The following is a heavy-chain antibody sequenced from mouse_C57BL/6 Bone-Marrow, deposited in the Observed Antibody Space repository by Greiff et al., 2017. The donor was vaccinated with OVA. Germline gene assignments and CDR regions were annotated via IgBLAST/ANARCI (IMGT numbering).Heavy chain of an antibody. V-gene: IGHV5-9*01. Sequence: EVTVVESGGGLVKPGGSLKLSCAASGFTFSSYTMSWVRQTPEKRLEWVATISGGGGNTYYPDSVKGRFTISRDNAKNTLYLQMSSLRSEDTALYYCARRGILDYWGQGTTLTVSS. CDR1: GFTFSSYT. CDR3: ARRGILDY. J-gene: IGHJ2*01. CDR2: ISGGGGNT.